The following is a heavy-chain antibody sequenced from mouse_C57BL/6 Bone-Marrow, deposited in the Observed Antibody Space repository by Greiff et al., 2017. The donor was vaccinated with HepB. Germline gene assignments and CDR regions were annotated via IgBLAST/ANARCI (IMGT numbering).Heavy chain of an antibody. V-gene: IGHV5-16*01. CDR2: INYDGSST. J-gene: IGHJ2*01. CDR1: GFTFSDYY. CDR3: ARDLYYFDY. Sequence: EVQVVESEGGLVQPGSSMKLSCTASGFTFSDYYMAWVRQVPEKGLEWVANINYDGSSTYYLDSLKSRFIISRDNAKNILYLQMSSLKSEDTATYYRARDLYYFDYWGQGTTLTVSS.